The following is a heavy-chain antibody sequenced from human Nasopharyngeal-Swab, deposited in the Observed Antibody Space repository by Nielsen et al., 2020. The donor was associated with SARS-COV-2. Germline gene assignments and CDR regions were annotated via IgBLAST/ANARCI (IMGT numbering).Heavy chain of an antibody. CDR2: IIPILGKA. V-gene: IGHV1-69*04. D-gene: IGHD5-12*01. CDR3: ARAGRGYSNGEIDGFHYMDV. CDR1: GGTFTNYG. Sequence: SVTVSCKASGGTFTNYGITWVRQAPGQGLEWIGRIIPILGKANNARKFQGRVTITADKSTSTVYMELSSLRSEDTAVYYCARAGRGYSNGEIDGFHYMDVWGRGTAVAVSS. J-gene: IGHJ6*03.